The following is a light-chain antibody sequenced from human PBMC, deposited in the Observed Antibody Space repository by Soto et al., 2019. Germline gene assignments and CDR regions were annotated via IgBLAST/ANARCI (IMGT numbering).Light chain of an antibody. CDR3: LQDYNYPRT. CDR1: QDIRTD. CDR2: AAS. Sequence: AIQMTQSPSSLSASVGDRVTITCRASQDIRTDLGWYQVKPGKAPKVLIYAASSLQMGVPPRFSGSGSGTDCTLTISSLQPEDFATYYCLQDYNYPRTFGQGTKVEI. J-gene: IGKJ1*01. V-gene: IGKV1-6*01.